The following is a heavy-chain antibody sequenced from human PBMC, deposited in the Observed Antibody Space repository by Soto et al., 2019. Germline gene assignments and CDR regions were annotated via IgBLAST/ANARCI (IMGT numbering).Heavy chain of an antibody. V-gene: IGHV5-10-1*01. CDR2: IDPSDSYT. D-gene: IGHD6-13*01. CDR1: GYSFTSYW. J-gene: IGHJ6*02. Sequence: GESLKISCKGSGYSFTSYWISWVRQMPGKGLEWMGRIDPSDSYTNYSPSFQGHVTISADKSISTAYLQWSSLKASDTAMYYCARHHPSGVIAAPYGMDVWGQGTTVTVSS. CDR3: ARHHPSGVIAAPYGMDV.